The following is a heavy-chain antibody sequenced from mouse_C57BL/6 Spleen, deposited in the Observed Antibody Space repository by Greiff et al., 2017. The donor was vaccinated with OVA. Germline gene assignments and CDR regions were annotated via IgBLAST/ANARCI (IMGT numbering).Heavy chain of an antibody. Sequence: QVQPKQPGAELVKPGASVKLSCKASGYTFTSYWMHWVKQRPGQGLEWIGMIHPNSGSTNYNEKFKSKATLTVDKSSSTAYMQLSSLTSEDSAVYYCARGAQATTAMDYWGQGTSVTVSS. CDR3: ARGAQATTAMDY. D-gene: IGHD3-2*02. J-gene: IGHJ4*01. V-gene: IGHV1-64*01. CDR2: IHPNSGST. CDR1: GYTFTSYW.